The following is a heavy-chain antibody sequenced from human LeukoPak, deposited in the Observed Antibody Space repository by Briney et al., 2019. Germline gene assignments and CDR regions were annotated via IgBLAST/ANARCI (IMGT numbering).Heavy chain of an antibody. CDR2: TSNDETKR. J-gene: IGHJ4*02. CDR1: GFAFSTYV. D-gene: IGHD2-15*01. Sequence: GRSLRLSCAASGFAFSTYVMHWVRQAPGKGLEWVAITSNDETKRFYADSVKGRFTISRDNSKNTLHLHMNSLRVEDTAVYYCARGVVAVAAIDYWGQGILVTVSS. V-gene: IGHV3-30*03. CDR3: ARGVVAVAAIDY.